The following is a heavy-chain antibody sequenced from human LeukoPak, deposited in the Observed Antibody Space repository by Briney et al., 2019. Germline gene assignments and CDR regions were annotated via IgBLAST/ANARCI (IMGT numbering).Heavy chain of an antibody. D-gene: IGHD1-1*01. V-gene: IGHV4-34*01. CDR2: VNHRGTS. J-gene: IGHJ3*01. CDR1: GGSLSHYY. Sequence: SESLSLTCAVYGGSLSHYYWSWIRQSPGKALEWIGEVNHRGTSNYNPSLNSRVIISVDTSKNQFSLQLSSVTAADTAVYYCAGDVMSTALDAFDVWGQGTVVTVSS. CDR3: AGDVMSTALDAFDV.